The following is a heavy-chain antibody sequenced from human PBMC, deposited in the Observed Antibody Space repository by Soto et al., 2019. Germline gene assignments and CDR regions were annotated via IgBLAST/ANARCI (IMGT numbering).Heavy chain of an antibody. V-gene: IGHV3-23*01. J-gene: IGHJ4*02. CDR1: GFTFNNYA. CDR3: AKDRLAGNFDY. CDR2: ISNTGGGT. Sequence: EVQLLDSGGGLVQPGGSLGLSCAASGFTFNNYAMNWVRQAPGMGLEWVATISNTGGGTYYADSVKGRFAISRDNSKNMLYLEMSSLRVEDTVVYYCAKDRLAGNFDYWGQGTQVTVSS.